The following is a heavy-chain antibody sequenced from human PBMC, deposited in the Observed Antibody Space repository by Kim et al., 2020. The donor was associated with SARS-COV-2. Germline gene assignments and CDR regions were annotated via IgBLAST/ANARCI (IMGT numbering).Heavy chain of an antibody. D-gene: IGHD5-18*01. V-gene: IGHV4-34*01. CDR2: INHSGST. CDR3: AREGVDTAMS. Sequence: SETLSLTCAVYGGSFSGYYWSWIRQPPGKGLEWIGEINHSGSTNYNPSLKSRVTISVDTSKNQFSLKLSSVTAADTAVYYCAREGVDTAMSWGQGTLVTVSS. CDR1: GGSFSGYY. J-gene: IGHJ4*02.